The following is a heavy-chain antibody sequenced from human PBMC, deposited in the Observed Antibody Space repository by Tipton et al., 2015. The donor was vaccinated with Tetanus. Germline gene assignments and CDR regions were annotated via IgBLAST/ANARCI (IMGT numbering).Heavy chain of an antibody. D-gene: IGHD6-25*01. CDR2: ISSTSRYI. Sequence: GSLRLSCAASGFTFNKYWMHWVRQAPGKGLVWLSSISSTSRYINYADSVKGRFTISRDNAKNSLFLEMNSLRADDTAVYYCVSGSALDYWGQGTLITVSS. CDR1: GFTFNKYW. V-gene: IGHV3-21*01. CDR3: VSGSALDY. J-gene: IGHJ4*02.